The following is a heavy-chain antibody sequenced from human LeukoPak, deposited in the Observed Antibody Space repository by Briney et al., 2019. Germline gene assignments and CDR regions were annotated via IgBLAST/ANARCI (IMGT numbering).Heavy chain of an antibody. Sequence: SETLSLTCTVSGGSISSYYWSWIRQPPGKGLEWIGSIYYSGSTYYNPSLKSRVTISVDTSKNQFSLKLSSVTAADTAVYYCARDIGVRDYYYYYMDVWGKGTTVTVSS. V-gene: IGHV4-39*07. J-gene: IGHJ6*03. CDR1: GGSISSYY. CDR2: IYYSGST. CDR3: ARDIGVRDYYYYYMDV. D-gene: IGHD2-15*01.